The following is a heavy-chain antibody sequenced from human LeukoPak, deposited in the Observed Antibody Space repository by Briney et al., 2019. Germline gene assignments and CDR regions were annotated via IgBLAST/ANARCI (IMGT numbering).Heavy chain of an antibody. CDR3: ARGGAARLHFQN. V-gene: IGHV4-59*01. J-gene: IGHJ1*01. D-gene: IGHD6-6*01. CDR1: GGSISTYY. CDR2: IYHSGST. Sequence: SETLSLTCTVSGGSISTYYWNRIRQPPGKGLEWIGYIYHSGSTNYNPSLQSRVTISVDTSKNQFSLNLNSVTAADTAVYYCARGGAARLHFQNWGQGTLVTVSS.